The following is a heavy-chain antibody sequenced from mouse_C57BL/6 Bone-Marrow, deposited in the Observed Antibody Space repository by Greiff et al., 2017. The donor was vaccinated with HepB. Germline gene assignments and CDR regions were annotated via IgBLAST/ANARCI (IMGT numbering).Heavy chain of an antibody. J-gene: IGHJ2*01. CDR3: TRKGSSYYFDY. CDR1: GYTFTDYE. D-gene: IGHD1-1*01. V-gene: IGHV1-15*01. Sequence: QVQLKQSGAELVRPGASVTLSCKASGYTFTDYEMHWVKQTPVHGLEWIGAIDPETGGTAYNQKFKGKAILTADKSSSTAYMELRSLTSEDSAVYYCTRKGSSYYFDYWGQGTTLTVSS. CDR2: IDPETGGT.